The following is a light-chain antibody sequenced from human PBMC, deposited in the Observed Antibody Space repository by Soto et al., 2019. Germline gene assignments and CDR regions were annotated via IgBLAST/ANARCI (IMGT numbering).Light chain of an antibody. J-gene: IGKJ4*01. CDR1: QSVSSN. Sequence: EIVMTQSPATLSVSPGERATLSCRASQSVSSNLAWYQQEPGQAPRLRLYGASTRATGIPARFSGSVSGTEFTLTISSLQSEDFAVYYWQQYNNWPPLTFGGGTKVEIK. CDR2: GAS. CDR3: QQYNNWPPLT. V-gene: IGKV3-15*01.